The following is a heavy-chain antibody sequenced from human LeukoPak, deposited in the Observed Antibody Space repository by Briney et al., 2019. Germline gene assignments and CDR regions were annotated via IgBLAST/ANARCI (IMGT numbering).Heavy chain of an antibody. CDR1: GFTLSSHW. V-gene: IGHV3-7*01. D-gene: IGHD1-7*01. CDR3: ARWEIRGTAHQLDY. CDR2: INQDGSAK. Sequence: GGSLRLSCAASGFTLSSHWMTWVRQAPGKGLEWVANINQDGSAKYYVDSVRGRFTISGDDAKNSMHLQMNSLRAEDTAVYYCARWEIRGTAHQLDYWGQGTLVTVSS. J-gene: IGHJ4*02.